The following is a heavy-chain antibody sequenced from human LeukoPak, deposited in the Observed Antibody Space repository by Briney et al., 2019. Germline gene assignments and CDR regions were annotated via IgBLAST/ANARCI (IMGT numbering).Heavy chain of an antibody. Sequence: GGSLRLSCAASGFRFGNYWMTWVRQAPGKGLEWVASIKEDGSENYYVDSLRGRLTISRDNAKNSLYLQMNSLRAEDTAEFYCARVSHDYVWGSFRLVTFDFWGQGTMVTVSS. CDR3: ARVSHDYVWGSFRLVTFDF. CDR1: GFRFGNYW. D-gene: IGHD3-16*02. J-gene: IGHJ3*01. CDR2: IKEDGSEN. V-gene: IGHV3-7*01.